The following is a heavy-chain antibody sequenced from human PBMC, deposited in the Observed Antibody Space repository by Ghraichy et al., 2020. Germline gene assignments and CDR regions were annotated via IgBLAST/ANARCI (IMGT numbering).Heavy chain of an antibody. CDR2: IYYSGST. V-gene: IGHV4-31*03. CDR1: GGSISSGGYY. J-gene: IGHJ2*01. D-gene: IGHD4-23*01. CDR3: AIRLSGYGGNSRDYWYFDL. Sequence: SETLSLTCTVSGGSISSGGYYWSWIRQHPGKGLEWIGYIYYSGSTYYNPSLKSRVTISVDTSKNQFSLKLSSVTAADTAVYYCAIRLSGYGGNSRDYWYFDLWGRGTMVTVSS.